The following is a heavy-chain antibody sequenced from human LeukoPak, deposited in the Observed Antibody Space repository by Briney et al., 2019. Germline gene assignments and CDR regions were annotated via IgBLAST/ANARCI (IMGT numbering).Heavy chain of an antibody. J-gene: IGHJ4*02. Sequence: SDTLSLTCAVHGGSFSGYHWNWLRQSPGKGRAWIGEINDRGHTNYNPSLESRVTISVDTSKKQFSLKLNSVTAADTAVYYCARDPTTVVTTPYYFDFWGQGTLVTVSS. CDR2: INDRGHT. CDR1: GGSFSGYH. CDR3: ARDPTTVVTTPYYFDF. D-gene: IGHD4-23*01. V-gene: IGHV4-34*01.